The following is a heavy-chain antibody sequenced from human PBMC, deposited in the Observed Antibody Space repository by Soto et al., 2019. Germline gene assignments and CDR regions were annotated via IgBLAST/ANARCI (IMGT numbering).Heavy chain of an antibody. D-gene: IGHD6-13*01. CDR2: ISYDGSNK. J-gene: IGHJ4*02. CDR3: AKGTTAQQLADY. CDR1: GFTFSSYG. V-gene: IGHV3-30*18. Sequence: GGSLRLSCAASGFTFSSYGMHWVRQAPGKGLEWVAVISYDGSNKYYADSVKGRFTISRDNSKNTLYLQMNSLRAEDTAVYYCAKGTTAQQLADYWGQGTLVTVSS.